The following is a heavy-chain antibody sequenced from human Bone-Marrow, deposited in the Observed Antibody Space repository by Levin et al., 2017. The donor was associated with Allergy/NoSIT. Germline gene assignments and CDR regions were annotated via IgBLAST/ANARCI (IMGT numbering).Heavy chain of an antibody. J-gene: IGHJ4*02. Sequence: SQTLSLTCTVSGGSISDYYWNWLRQSPGKGLEWIGFLSYSGSTKYNPSLKSRVTLSVDTSKNHFSLRLNSLTAADTAMYYCARAVAATATDFEFWGQGTLVTVSS. V-gene: IGHV4-59*01. CDR3: ARAVAATATDFEF. CDR2: LSYSGST. D-gene: IGHD6-19*01. CDR1: GGSISDYY.